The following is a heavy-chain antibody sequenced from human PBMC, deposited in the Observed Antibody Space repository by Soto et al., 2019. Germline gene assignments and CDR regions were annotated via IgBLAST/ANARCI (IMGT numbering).Heavy chain of an antibody. V-gene: IGHV4-59*08. CDR2: VYYSGST. D-gene: IGHD6-13*01. CDR3: ARQPRSSSWYYYYGMDV. CDR1: GAFPSRDY. Sequence: SEPRSLTRTVSGAFPSRDYSSWFRHPPGSGLEWIGYVYYSGSTNYNPSLKSRVTISVDTSKNQFSLKLSSVTAADTAVYYCARQPRSSSWYYYYGMDVWGQGTTVT. J-gene: IGHJ6*02.